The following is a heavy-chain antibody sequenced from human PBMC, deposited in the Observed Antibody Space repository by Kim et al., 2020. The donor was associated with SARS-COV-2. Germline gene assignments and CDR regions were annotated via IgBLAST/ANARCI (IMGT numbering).Heavy chain of an antibody. V-gene: IGHV4-34*01. CDR2: INDSGST. D-gene: IGHD3-10*01. Sequence: SETLSLSCGVYDGSLSSYFWTWIRQPPGKGLEWIGEINDSGSTNYNPSLKSRVTISVDTSKNHFSLKLTSVTAADTAVYYCARGYFASGFNWFAPWGPGT. CDR1: DGSLSSYF. CDR3: ARGYFASGFNWFAP. J-gene: IGHJ5*02.